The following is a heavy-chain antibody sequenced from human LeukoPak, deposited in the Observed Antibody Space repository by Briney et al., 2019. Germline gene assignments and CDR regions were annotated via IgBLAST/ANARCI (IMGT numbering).Heavy chain of an antibody. CDR3: AREYYGDYAIDF. CDR2: IRSKAYGGTA. V-gene: IGHV3-49*04. J-gene: IGHJ4*02. D-gene: IGHD4-17*01. Sequence: GGSLRLSCITFGFTFGDYAMSWVRQAPGKGLEWVGVIRSKAYGGTADSAASVTGRFTILRDDSNSIAYLQMNSLKTEDTAVYYCAREYYGDYAIDFWGQGTLVTVSS. CDR1: GFTFGDYA.